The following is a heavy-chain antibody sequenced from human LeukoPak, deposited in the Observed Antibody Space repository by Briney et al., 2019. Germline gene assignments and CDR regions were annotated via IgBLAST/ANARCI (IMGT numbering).Heavy chain of an antibody. J-gene: IGHJ5*02. CDR2: ISGSGGST. CDR3: AKDRGFTIMPNWFDP. V-gene: IGHV3-23*01. D-gene: IGHD3-10*01. Sequence: GGSLRLSCAASGFTFSSYAMSWVRQAPGKGLEWVSAISGSGGSTYYADSVKGRFTISRDNSKNTLYLQMNSLRAEDTAVYYCAKDRGFTIMPNWFDPWGQGTLVTVSS. CDR1: GFTFSSYA.